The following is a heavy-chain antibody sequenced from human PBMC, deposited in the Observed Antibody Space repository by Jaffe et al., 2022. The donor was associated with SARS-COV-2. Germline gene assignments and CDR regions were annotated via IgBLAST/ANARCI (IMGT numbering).Heavy chain of an antibody. CDR3: AKDLLRAKLRGGMDV. CDR2: ISWNSGSI. Sequence: EVQLVESGGGLVQPGRSLRLSCAASGFTFDDYAMHWVRQAPGKGLEWVSGISWNSGSIGYADSVKGRFTISRDNAKNSLYLQMNSLRAEDTALYYCAKDLLRAKLRGGMDVWGQGTTVTVSS. CDR1: GFTFDDYA. V-gene: IGHV3-9*01. D-gene: IGHD2-15*01. J-gene: IGHJ6*02.